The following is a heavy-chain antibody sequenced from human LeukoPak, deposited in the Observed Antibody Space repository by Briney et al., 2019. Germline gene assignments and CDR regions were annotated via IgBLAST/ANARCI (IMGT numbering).Heavy chain of an antibody. CDR2: INHSGST. J-gene: IGHJ4*02. CDR1: GGSFSGYY. Sequence: SETLSLTCAVYGGSFSGYYWSWIRQPPGKGLEWIGEINHSGSTNYNPSLKSRVTISVDTSKNQFSLKLSSVTAADTAVYYCARVRYSYGWPHDYWGQGTLVTVSS. D-gene: IGHD5-18*01. V-gene: IGHV4-34*01. CDR3: ARVRYSYGWPHDY.